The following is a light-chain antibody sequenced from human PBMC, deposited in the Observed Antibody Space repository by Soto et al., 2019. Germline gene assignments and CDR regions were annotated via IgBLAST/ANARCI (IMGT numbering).Light chain of an antibody. V-gene: IGKV3-20*01. Sequence: EIVLTQSPGTLSLSPGERATLSCRASQSVSNFLAWYQQKPGQAPRLLIYGASSGATGIPDRFSGSGSGTDFTITINRLEPEDFAVYYCQQYGDSPHTFGQGTKLEIK. J-gene: IGKJ2*01. CDR2: GAS. CDR3: QQYGDSPHT. CDR1: QSVSNF.